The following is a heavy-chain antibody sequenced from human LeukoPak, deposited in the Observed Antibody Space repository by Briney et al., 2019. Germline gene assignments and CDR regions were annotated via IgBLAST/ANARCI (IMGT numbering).Heavy chain of an antibody. J-gene: IGHJ6*03. V-gene: IGHV3-73*01. D-gene: IGHD3-3*01. Sequence: GGSLRLSCAASGFTFSGSAMHWVRQASGKGLEWVGHIRSKANSYATAYAASVKGRFTISRDDSKNTAYLQMNSLRAEDTAVYYCAKGSKGVVITRDYYMDVWGKGTTVTISS. CDR2: IRSKANSYAT. CDR1: GFTFSGSA. CDR3: AKGSKGVVITRDYYMDV.